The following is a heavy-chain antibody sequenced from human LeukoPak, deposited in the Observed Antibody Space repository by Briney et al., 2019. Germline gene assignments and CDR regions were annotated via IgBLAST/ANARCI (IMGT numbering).Heavy chain of an antibody. CDR3: ANPLAY. J-gene: IGHJ4*02. Sequence: GGSLRLSCAASGFTFSNYAMTWIRQAPGKGLEWVSVISDTGGSTYYADSVKGRFTISSDNSKNTLHLQMNSLRAEDTAVYDCANPLAYWGQGTLVTVSS. CDR2: ISDTGGST. V-gene: IGHV3-23*01. CDR1: GFTFSNYA.